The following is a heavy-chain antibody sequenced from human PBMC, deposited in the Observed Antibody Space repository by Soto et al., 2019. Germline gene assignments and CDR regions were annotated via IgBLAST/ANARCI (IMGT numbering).Heavy chain of an antibody. CDR3: ATGFLGLCTGGNCPLDY. CDR1: GFTFSRQA. J-gene: IGHJ4*02. Sequence: QVQLVESGGGVVQPERSLRLSCAASGFTFSRQAMHWVRQAPGRGLEWVAVIWYHGIDKYYAESVKGRFTISRENSKNTVYLQMNSLRGEDTAVYYCATGFLGLCTGGNCPLDYWGQGTLVTVSS. D-gene: IGHD2-15*01. V-gene: IGHV3-33*01. CDR2: IWYHGIDK.